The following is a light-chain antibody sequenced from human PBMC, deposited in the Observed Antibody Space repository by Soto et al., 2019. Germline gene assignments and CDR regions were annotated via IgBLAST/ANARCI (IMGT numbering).Light chain of an antibody. CDR2: DAS. CDR1: QSVTNK. Sequence: ETVMTQSPATLSVSPGERASLSCRASQSVTNKLAWYQQKPGQAPRLLIYDASTRATGIPARFSGSGAGTEITLTISLLQYEDFAIYYCHQNDNWPLTVGGGAKVEIK. CDR3: HQNDNWPLT. J-gene: IGKJ4*01. V-gene: IGKV3-15*01.